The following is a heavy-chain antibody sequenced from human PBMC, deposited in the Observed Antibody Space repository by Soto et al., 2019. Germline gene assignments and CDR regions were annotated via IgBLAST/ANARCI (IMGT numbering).Heavy chain of an antibody. CDR2: IYYSGST. CDR3: VLRFLEWTDY. CDR1: GASISSGFFY. J-gene: IGHJ4*02. V-gene: IGHV4-31*03. D-gene: IGHD3-3*01. Sequence: PSETLSLTCTVSGASISSGFFYWSWIRQHPGKGLEWIGYIYYSGSTCYNPSLKSRVTMSVDTSKGQFSLKLSSVTAADTAVYYCVLRFLEWTDYWGQGTLVTVSS.